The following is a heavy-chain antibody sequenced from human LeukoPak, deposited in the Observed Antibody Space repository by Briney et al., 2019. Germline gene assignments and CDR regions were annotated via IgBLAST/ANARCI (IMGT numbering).Heavy chain of an antibody. Sequence: ERSLRLSCAASGFTFSNFAMHWVRQAPGKGLEWVSVISYDGSYKYYADSVKGRFTISRDNSKNTLYLQMNSLRPEDTAVYYCARDLHCSGGSCYSGLHYWGQGTLVTVSS. D-gene: IGHD2-15*01. J-gene: IGHJ4*02. CDR1: GFTFSNFA. CDR2: ISYDGSYK. V-gene: IGHV3-30*04. CDR3: ARDLHCSGGSCYSGLHY.